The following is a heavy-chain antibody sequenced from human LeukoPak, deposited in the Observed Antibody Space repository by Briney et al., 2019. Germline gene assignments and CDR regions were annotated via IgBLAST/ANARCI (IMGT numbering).Heavy chain of an antibody. CDR2: ISSRSTTM. CDR1: GFTFNDYY. CDR3: ARTHGDYFDY. Sequence: PGGSLRLSCAASGFTFNDYYMSWIRQAPGKGLEWISYISSRSTTMYYADSVRGRFTISRDDAKNSLSLQMSSLRAEDTAVYYCARTHGDYFDYWGQGTLVTVSS. V-gene: IGHV3-11*01. D-gene: IGHD4-17*01. J-gene: IGHJ4*02.